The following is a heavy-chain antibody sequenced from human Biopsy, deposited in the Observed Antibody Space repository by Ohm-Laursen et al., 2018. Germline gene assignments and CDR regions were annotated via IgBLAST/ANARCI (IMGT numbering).Heavy chain of an antibody. J-gene: IGHJ2*01. CDR2: INPNSSGT. CDR1: GYTFTDSY. D-gene: IGHD1-26*01. CDR3: ARGGLNYWYFDL. V-gene: IGHV1-2*02. Sequence: GSSVKVSCKASGYTFTDSYMHWVRQAPGQGLEWMGWINPNSSGTNYAQKFQGRVTMTRDTSMSTAYMELNRLRSDDTAVYYCARGGLNYWYFDLWGRGTLVTVSS.